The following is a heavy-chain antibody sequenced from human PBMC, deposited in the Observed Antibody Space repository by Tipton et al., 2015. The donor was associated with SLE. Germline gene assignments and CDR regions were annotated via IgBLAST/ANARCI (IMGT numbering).Heavy chain of an antibody. CDR1: GFTFTDYS. CDR3: ATNRDGDYFDY. Sequence: SLRLSCATSGFTFTDYSMNWVRQAPGKGLEWVSYISSGSTKHYADSVKGRFTISRDNAKNSLYLQMNSLRAEDTAVYYCATNRDGDYFDYWGQGTLVTVSS. CDR2: ISSGSTK. D-gene: IGHD5-24*01. V-gene: IGHV3-69-1*01. J-gene: IGHJ4*02.